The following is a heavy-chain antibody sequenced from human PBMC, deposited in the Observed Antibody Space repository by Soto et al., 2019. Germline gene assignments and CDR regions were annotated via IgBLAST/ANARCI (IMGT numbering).Heavy chain of an antibody. V-gene: IGHV5-51*01. CDR3: ARDHCSGGSCYNAFDI. J-gene: IGHJ3*02. CDR1: GYSFTSYW. D-gene: IGHD2-15*01. CDR2: IYPGDSDT. Sequence: PGESLKISCKGSGYSFTSYWIGWVRQMPGKGLEWMGIIYPGDSDTRYSPSFQGQVTISADKSISTAYLQWSSLKASDIAMYYCARDHCSGGSCYNAFDIWGQGTMVTVSS.